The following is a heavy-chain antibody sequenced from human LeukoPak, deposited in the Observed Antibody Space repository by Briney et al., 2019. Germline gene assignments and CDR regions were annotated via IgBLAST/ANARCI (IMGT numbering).Heavy chain of an antibody. Sequence: GGSLRLSCAASGFTFSSYAMHWVRQAPGKGLEWVAVISYDGSNKYYADSVKGRFTISRDNSKNTLYLQMNSLRPEDTAVYYCAKTSYCISTSCYGRYFDYWGQGTLVTVSS. CDR1: GFTFSSYA. J-gene: IGHJ4*02. CDR2: ISYDGSNK. CDR3: AKTSYCISTSCYGRYFDY. D-gene: IGHD2-2*01. V-gene: IGHV3-30-3*02.